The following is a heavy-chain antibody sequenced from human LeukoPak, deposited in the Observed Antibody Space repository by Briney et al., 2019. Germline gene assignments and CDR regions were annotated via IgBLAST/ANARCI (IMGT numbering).Heavy chain of an antibody. J-gene: IGHJ4*02. CDR3: ARGAGMDV. V-gene: IGHV4-34*01. D-gene: IGHD3/OR15-3a*01. Sequence: PSETLSLTCTVYGGSFSGYYWSWIRQPPGKGLEWIGEINHSGNTNYNASLKSRVTISGDTAKNQFSLKLTSVTAADTAVYYCARGAGMDVWGQGTLVTVSS. CDR1: GGSFSGYY. CDR2: INHSGNT.